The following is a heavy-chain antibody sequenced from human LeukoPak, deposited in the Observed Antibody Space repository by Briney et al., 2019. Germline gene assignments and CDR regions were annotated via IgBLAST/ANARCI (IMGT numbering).Heavy chain of an antibody. D-gene: IGHD3-10*01. CDR1: GFTFSSYR. V-gene: IGHV3-7*04. CDR2: IEQDGSEK. CDR3: ARSHFGSGTSYGMDI. Sequence: GGSLRLSCAASGFTFSSYRMSWVRQAPGKGLEWVANIEQDGSEKYYVDSVKGRFTISRDNAKNSLFLQMNSLRGEDTAVYYCARSHFGSGTSYGMDIWGTGPRSPSPQ. J-gene: IGHJ6*01.